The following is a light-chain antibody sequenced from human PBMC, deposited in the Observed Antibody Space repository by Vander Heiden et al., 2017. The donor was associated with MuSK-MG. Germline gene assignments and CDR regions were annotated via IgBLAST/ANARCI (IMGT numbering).Light chain of an antibody. CDR2: YKSDSDK. Sequence: QAVLTQPSSLSASPGASASLPCTLRSGINVGTYRIYWYQQKPGSPPQYLLRYKSDSDKQQGSGVPSRFSGYKDASANAGILLIAGLQSEDEADYYCVIWHNSAWVFGGGTKLTVL. V-gene: IGLV5-45*03. J-gene: IGLJ3*02. CDR1: SGINVGTYR. CDR3: VIWHNSAWV.